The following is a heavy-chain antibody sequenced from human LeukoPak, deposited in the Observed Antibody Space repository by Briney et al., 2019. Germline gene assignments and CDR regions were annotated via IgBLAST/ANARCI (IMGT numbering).Heavy chain of an antibody. J-gene: IGHJ6*04. D-gene: IGHD3-10*01. CDR3: ARSYASGPDRYLDV. Sequence: GASLTLSCAASGFTFSDCSMNWVRQAPGKGLEWIAYINSSSITIYHADSVKGRFSISRDNAKNSVYLQMNSLRGEDTALYYCARSYASGPDRYLDVWGKGTTVTVSS. CDR2: INSSSITI. CDR1: GFTFSDCS. V-gene: IGHV3-48*04.